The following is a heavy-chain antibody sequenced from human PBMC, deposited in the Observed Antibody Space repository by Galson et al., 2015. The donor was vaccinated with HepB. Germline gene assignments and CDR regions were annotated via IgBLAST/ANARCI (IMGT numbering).Heavy chain of an antibody. CDR3: ARSRVYSSSPWVGYYYYYMDV. D-gene: IGHD6-6*01. Sequence: SLRLSCAASGFTFSSYGMHWVRQAPGKGLEWVAVIWYDGSNKYYADSVKGRFTISRDNSKNTLYLQMNNLRAEDTAVYYCARSRVYSSSPWVGYYYYYMDVWGKGTTVTVSS. V-gene: IGHV3-33*01. J-gene: IGHJ6*03. CDR1: GFTFSSYG. CDR2: IWYDGSNK.